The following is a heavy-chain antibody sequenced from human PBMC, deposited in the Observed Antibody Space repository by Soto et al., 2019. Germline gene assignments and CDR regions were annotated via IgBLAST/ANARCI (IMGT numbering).Heavy chain of an antibody. D-gene: IGHD6-19*01. J-gene: IGHJ2*01. CDR1: GFTFSNYA. Sequence: EVQVLESGGGLVQPGGSLRLSCAASGFTFSNYAMSWVRQAPGKGLEWVSTIHCGGDSTHYTDSVKGRFTISRDNSRNTLFLLMNSLRAEDTAVYYCAKKRGSGGNADWGFDVWGRGTLVTVSS. V-gene: IGHV3-23*01. CDR3: AKKRGSGGNADWGFDV. CDR2: IHCGGDST.